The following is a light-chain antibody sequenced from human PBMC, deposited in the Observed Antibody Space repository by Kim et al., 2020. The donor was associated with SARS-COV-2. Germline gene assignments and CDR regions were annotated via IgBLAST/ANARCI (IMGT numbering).Light chain of an antibody. V-gene: IGKV1-39*01. Sequence: GDRVTITCRASQKIGTYLNWYRQKPGKAPELLIYAASNLPNGVPSRFSGSGSGTNFIFTISSLQPEDLATFFCQQCHSAPTTFGQGTKVDIK. CDR2: AAS. J-gene: IGKJ2*01. CDR1: QKIGTY. CDR3: QQCHSAPTT.